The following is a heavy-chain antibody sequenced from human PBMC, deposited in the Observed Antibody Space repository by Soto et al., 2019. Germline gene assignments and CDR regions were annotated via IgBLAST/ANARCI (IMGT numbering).Heavy chain of an antibody. J-gene: IGHJ4*02. V-gene: IGHV1-46*01. CDR1: GYDFTDHY. Sequence: ASVKVSCKASGYDFTDHYIHWVRQAPGQGLEWMGITSPDGGSTRYSQKFQARITITRDTSTSTVYMELSSLRSEDTAVYYCARAPRGGVIIVITSAQIDYWGQGTLVTVSS. D-gene: IGHD3-10*01. CDR3: ARAPRGGVIIVITSAQIDY. CDR2: TSPDGGST.